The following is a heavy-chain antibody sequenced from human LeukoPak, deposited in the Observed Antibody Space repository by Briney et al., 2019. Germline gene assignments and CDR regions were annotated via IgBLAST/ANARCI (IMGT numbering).Heavy chain of an antibody. CDR3: ASTRKDFWSGPDY. J-gene: IGHJ4*02. CDR2: IYYSGST. V-gene: IGHV4-59*01. Sequence: SETLSLTCAVYGGSFSGYYWSWIRQPPGKGLEWIGYIYYSGSTNYNPSLKSRVTISVDTSKNQFSLKLSSVTAADTAVYYCASTRKDFWSGPDYWGQGTLVTVSS. CDR1: GGSFSGYY. D-gene: IGHD3-3*01.